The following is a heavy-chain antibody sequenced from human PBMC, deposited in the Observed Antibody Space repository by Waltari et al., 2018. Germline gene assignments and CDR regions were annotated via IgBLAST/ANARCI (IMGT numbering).Heavy chain of an antibody. CDR1: GGSISRSTY. CDR3: ARGRDRYDV. J-gene: IGHJ4*02. Sequence: QLQLQESGPGLVKPSETLSLTCAVSGGSISRSTYLTWIRQPPGKGLEWIGRISGSGGTTGDNPSLKSRLSISKDTSKNQFSLNLSSVTAADTAIYYCARGRDRYDVWGPGLLVTV. D-gene: IGHD3-3*01. V-gene: IGHV4-39*07. CDR2: ISGSGGTT.